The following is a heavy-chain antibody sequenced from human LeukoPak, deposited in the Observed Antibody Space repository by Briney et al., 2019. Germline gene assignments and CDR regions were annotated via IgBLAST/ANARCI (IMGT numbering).Heavy chain of an antibody. V-gene: IGHV4-34*01. CDR1: GGSFSGYY. D-gene: IGHD6-13*01. CDR3: ARDSSWAFDY. Sequence: SETLSLTCAVYGGSFSGYYWSWIRQPPGKGLEWIGEINHSGSTNYNPSLKSRVTISVDTSKNQFSLKLSSVTAADTAMYYCARDSSWAFDYWGQGTLVTVSS. CDR2: INHSGST. J-gene: IGHJ4*02.